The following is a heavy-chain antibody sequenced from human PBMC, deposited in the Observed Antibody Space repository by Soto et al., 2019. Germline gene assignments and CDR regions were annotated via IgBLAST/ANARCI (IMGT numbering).Heavy chain of an antibody. D-gene: IGHD3-3*01. CDR2: IYYSGST. CDR3: ARSVYDFWSGYPGYFDY. V-gene: IGHV4-31*03. CDR1: GGSISSGGYY. Sequence: SETLSLTCTVSGGSISSGGYYWSWIRQHPGKGLEWIGYIYYSGSTYYNPSLKSRVTISVDTSKNQFSLKLSSVTAADTAVYYCARSVYDFWSGYPGYFDYWGQGTLVTVSS. J-gene: IGHJ4*02.